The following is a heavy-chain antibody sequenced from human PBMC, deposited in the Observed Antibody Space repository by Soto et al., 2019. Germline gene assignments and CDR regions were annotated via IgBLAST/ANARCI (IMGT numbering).Heavy chain of an antibody. Sequence: PSETLSLTCTVSGGSISSSSYYWGWIRQPPGKGLEWIGSIYYSGSTYYNTSLKSRVTISVDTSKNQFSLKLSSVTAADTAVYYCASLAVAGTFDYWGQGTLVTVSS. CDR2: IYYSGST. D-gene: IGHD6-19*01. V-gene: IGHV4-39*01. J-gene: IGHJ4*02. CDR1: GGSISSSSYY. CDR3: ASLAVAGTFDY.